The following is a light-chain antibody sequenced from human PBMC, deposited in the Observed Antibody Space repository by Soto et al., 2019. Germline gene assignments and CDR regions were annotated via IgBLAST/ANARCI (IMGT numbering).Light chain of an antibody. CDR2: AAS. J-gene: IGKJ4*01. Sequence: DIQMTQSPSSLSASVGDRVTITCRASQSITTYLNWYQQKPGTAPKLLIYAASSLESGVPSRFSGSGSGTDFTLSISSLQPEDFATYFCQQTDSTPQLTFGGGTKVEIK. CDR1: QSITTY. V-gene: IGKV1-39*01. CDR3: QQTDSTPQLT.